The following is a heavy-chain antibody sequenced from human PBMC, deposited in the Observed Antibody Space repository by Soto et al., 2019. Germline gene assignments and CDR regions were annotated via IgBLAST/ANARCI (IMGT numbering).Heavy chain of an antibody. D-gene: IGHD3-16*02. Sequence: SETLSLTCTVSGGSISSYYWSWSRQPPGQGLEWIGYRYSSGSTNYNPSHKSRFTISVDTSKTQSSLKLSSVSAADTAVYYCARATDYDYVWGSYRYNWFDPWGQGTLVTVSS. V-gene: IGHV4-59*01. CDR2: RYSSGST. CDR1: GGSISSYY. J-gene: IGHJ5*02. CDR3: ARATDYDYVWGSYRYNWFDP.